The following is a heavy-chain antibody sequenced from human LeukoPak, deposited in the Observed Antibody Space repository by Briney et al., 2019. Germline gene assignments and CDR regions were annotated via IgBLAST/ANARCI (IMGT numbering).Heavy chain of an antibody. V-gene: IGHV4-59*01. CDR1: GGSISDYY. Sequence: SETLSLTCTVSGGSISDYYRGWIRQPPGKGLEWIGYFYNSGSSTYNPSLKSRVTISVDTSKEQFSLKLSSVTAADTAVYYCARGGPYGDFDYWGQGTLVTVSS. D-gene: IGHD3-10*01. J-gene: IGHJ4*02. CDR3: ARGGPYGDFDY. CDR2: FYNSGSS.